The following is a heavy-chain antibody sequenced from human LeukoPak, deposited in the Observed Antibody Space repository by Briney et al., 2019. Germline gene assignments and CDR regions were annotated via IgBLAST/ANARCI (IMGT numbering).Heavy chain of an antibody. Sequence: SETLSLTCTVSGGSISTSSYYWGWVRQPPGKGLEWIGNIFYSGSTYYNPSLKSRVTISVDTSKNQFSLKLSSVTAADTAVYYCARETGVRYYDSSGYNNFDYWGQGTLVTVSS. CDR2: IFYSGST. CDR3: ARETGVRYYDSSGYNNFDY. J-gene: IGHJ4*02. CDR1: GGSISTSSYY. V-gene: IGHV4-39*07. D-gene: IGHD3-22*01.